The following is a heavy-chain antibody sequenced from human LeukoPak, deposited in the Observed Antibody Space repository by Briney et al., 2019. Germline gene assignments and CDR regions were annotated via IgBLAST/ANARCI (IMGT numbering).Heavy chain of an antibody. V-gene: IGHV4-4*07. J-gene: IGHJ5*01. Sequence: PSETLSLTCTVSGASITSYHWSWIRQPAGKGLEWIGRMFYSGNTDYNPSLKSRLTMSIATSKNQFSLKLSSVTAADTAVYFCARDQEHCSGTSCYPYWYDSWGQGTLVTVSS. CDR2: MFYSGNT. CDR3: ARDQEHCSGTSCYPYWYDS. CDR1: GASITSYH. D-gene: IGHD2-2*01.